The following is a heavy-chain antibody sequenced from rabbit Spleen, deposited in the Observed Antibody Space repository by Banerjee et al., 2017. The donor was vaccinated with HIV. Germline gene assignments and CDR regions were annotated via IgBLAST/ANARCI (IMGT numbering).Heavy chain of an antibody. CDR2: INTVTGKS. J-gene: IGHJ4*01. D-gene: IGHD5-1*01. CDR3: ARLWAL. V-gene: IGHV1S40*01. CDR1: GVSFSGNSY. Sequence: QSLEESGGDLVKPGASLTLTCIASGVSFSGNSYMCWVRRAPGKGLEWIACINTVTGKSVYASWAKGRFIMSRTSSTTVTLQMTSLTAADTATYFCARLWALWGQGTLVTVS.